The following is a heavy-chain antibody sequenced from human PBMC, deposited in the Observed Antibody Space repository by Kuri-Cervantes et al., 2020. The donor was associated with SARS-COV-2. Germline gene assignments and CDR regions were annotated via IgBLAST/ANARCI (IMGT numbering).Heavy chain of an antibody. CDR1: GGSISTYY. J-gene: IGHJ4*02. CDR2: LYYSGST. D-gene: IGHD3-22*01. V-gene: IGHV4-59*01. CDR3: TRAGYDNSGYYYSFDF. Sequence: SETLSLTCTVSGGSISTYYWSWIRQPPGKGLEWIGYLYYSGSTNYGPSLKSRVTMSVDTSKNQFSLKLTSVTAADTAVYYCTRAGYDNSGYYYSFDFWGQGTLVTVSS.